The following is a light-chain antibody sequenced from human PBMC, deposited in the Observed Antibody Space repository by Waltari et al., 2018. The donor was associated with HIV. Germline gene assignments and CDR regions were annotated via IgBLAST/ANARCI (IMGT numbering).Light chain of an antibody. V-gene: IGLV2-14*01. J-gene: IGLJ2*01. CDR1: SSDVGSFSH. Sequence: QSALTQPASVSGSPGPSITLSCTGTSSDVGSFSHVPWYQQYPGKAPKLMIYEVSNRPSGVSNRFSGSKSGNTASLTISGVQPEDESDYYCSSYTSSSTTVFGGGTKLTVL. CDR3: SSYTSSSTTV. CDR2: EVS.